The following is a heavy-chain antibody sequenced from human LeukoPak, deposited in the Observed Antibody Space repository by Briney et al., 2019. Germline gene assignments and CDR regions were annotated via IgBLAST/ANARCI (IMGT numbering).Heavy chain of an antibody. CDR1: GGTFSSYA. CDR3: TLGVDIVVVPAAMGLSPPSYYYYMDV. V-gene: IGHV1-69*05. Sequence: ASVKVSCKASGGTFSSYAISWVRQAPGQGLEWMRGIIPIFGTANYAQKFQGRVTITTDESTSTAYMELSSLRSEDTAVYYCTLGVDIVVVPAAMGLSPPSYYYYMDVWGKGTTVTVSS. J-gene: IGHJ6*03. CDR2: IIPIFGTA. D-gene: IGHD2-2*03.